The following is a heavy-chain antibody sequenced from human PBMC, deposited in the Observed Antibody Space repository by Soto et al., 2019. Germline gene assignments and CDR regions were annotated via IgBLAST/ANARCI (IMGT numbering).Heavy chain of an antibody. V-gene: IGHV3-30-3*01. CDR1: GFTFSSYA. Sequence: PGGSLRLSCAASGFTFSSYAMHWVRQAPGKGLEWVAVISYDGSNKYYADSVKGRFTISRDNSKNTLFLQMNSLRSEDTAVYYCARSSVSSSSWYKSVGVKAFDIWGQGTMVTVSS. D-gene: IGHD6-13*01. CDR3: ARSSVSSSSWYKSVGVKAFDI. J-gene: IGHJ3*02. CDR2: ISYDGSNK.